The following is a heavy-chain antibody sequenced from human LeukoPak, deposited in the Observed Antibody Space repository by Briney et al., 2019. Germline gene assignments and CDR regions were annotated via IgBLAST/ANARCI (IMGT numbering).Heavy chain of an antibody. Sequence: GESLQISCKGSGYSFTSYWIGWVRQMPGKGLEWMGIIYPGDSDTRYSPSFQGQVTISADKSISTAYLQWSSLKASDTAMYYCARAVGYCSSTSCYARYYYYYGMDVWGQGTTVTVSS. CDR2: IYPGDSDT. CDR3: ARAVGYCSSTSCYARYYYYYGMDV. CDR1: GYSFTSYW. J-gene: IGHJ6*02. V-gene: IGHV5-51*01. D-gene: IGHD2-2*01.